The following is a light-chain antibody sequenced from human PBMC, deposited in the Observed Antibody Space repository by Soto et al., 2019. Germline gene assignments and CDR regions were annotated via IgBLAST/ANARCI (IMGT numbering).Light chain of an antibody. CDR2: AAS. CDR3: QQTRTYPST. CDR1: QDIAIY. Sequence: SPPSLSASVGDRVTITCRASQDIAIYLAWYQQKPGEAPKLLIHAASTLHGGVPSRFSGSGSGTDFTLTITSLQAEDFATYYCQQTRTYPSTFGGGTKVDIK. J-gene: IGKJ4*01. V-gene: IGKV1-9*01.